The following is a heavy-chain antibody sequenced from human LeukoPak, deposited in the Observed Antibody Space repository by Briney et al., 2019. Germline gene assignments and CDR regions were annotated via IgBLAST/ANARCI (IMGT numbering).Heavy chain of an antibody. D-gene: IGHD4-17*01. CDR2: IYPGDSEI. V-gene: IGHV5-51*01. CDR3: ARLEQVTVTTVSKNYYYYYLDV. J-gene: IGHJ6*03. Sequence: GECLKISCKGAGYSFTSYWVGGGRQMPGKGLEWMGIIYPGDSEIRDSPSFQGHITISADKSVTTAYLQWSSLKASDTAMYYCARLEQVTVTTVSKNYYYYYLDVWGKGTTVTVSS. CDR1: GYSFTSYW.